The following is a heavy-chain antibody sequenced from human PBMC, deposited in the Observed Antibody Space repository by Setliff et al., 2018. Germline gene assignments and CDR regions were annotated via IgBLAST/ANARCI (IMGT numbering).Heavy chain of an antibody. Sequence: GGSLRLSCAASGFTFSRYSMNWVRQAPGKGLEWVSSISSSSTYIYYADSVKGRFTISRDNAKNSLFLQLISLRAEDTAVYYCARGNYDILSGYSPLDCWGQGTLVTVS. CDR1: GFTFSRYS. CDR2: ISSSSTYI. CDR3: ARGNYDILSGYSPLDC. J-gene: IGHJ4*02. V-gene: IGHV3-21*01. D-gene: IGHD3-9*01.